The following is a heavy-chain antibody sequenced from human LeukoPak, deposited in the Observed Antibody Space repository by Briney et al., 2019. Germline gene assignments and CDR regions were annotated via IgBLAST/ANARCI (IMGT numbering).Heavy chain of an antibody. Sequence: GGSLRLSCAASGFTFSSYAMSWVRQAPGKGLEWVSAISGSGGSTYYADSVKSRFTISRDNSKNTLYLQMNSLRAEDTAVYYCAKDPDIVVVPAAHFDYWGQGTLVTVSS. CDR2: ISGSGGST. J-gene: IGHJ4*02. CDR3: AKDPDIVVVPAAHFDY. D-gene: IGHD2-2*01. V-gene: IGHV3-23*01. CDR1: GFTFSSYA.